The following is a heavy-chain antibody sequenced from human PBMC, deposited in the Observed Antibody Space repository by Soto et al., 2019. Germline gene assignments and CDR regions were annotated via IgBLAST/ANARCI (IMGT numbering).Heavy chain of an antibody. D-gene: IGHD6-6*01. J-gene: IGHJ4*02. Sequence: QVLLQESGPGLVKPSETLSLTCTVSGGSISSLYWAWIRQPAGKGLEWIGRIFPSGDSNYNPSLTSRVSMSLDTSMNQFSLTVSSVTAADTAVYYCARASRCKSEYECFAWLDFWGQGILVTVSS. CDR1: GGSISSLY. V-gene: IGHV4-4*07. CDR2: IFPSGDS. CDR3: ARASRCKSEYECFAWLDF.